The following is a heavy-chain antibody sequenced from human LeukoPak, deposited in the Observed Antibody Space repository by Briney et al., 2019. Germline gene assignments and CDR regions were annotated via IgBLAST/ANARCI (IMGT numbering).Heavy chain of an antibody. CDR1: GFTFSSYS. J-gene: IGHJ4*02. Sequence: PGGSLRLSCAASGFTFSSYSMNWVRQAPGKGLEWVSSISSSSSYIYYADSVKGRFTISRDNAKNSLCLQMNSLRAEDTAVYYCARASGSYGGASGYWGQGTLVTVSS. D-gene: IGHD1-26*01. CDR3: ARASGSYGGASGY. CDR2: ISSSSSYI. V-gene: IGHV3-21*01.